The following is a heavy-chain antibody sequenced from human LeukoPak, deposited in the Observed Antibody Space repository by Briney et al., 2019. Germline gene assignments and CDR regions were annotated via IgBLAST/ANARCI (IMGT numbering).Heavy chain of an antibody. CDR3: AKLFGFLEWLLYNYFDY. D-gene: IGHD3-3*01. CDR1: GFTFSSYA. Sequence: GGSVRLSCAASGFTFSSYAISWVRQAPGKGLEWVSAISGSGGSTYYADSVKGRFTISRDNSKNTLYLQMNSLRAEDTAVYYCAKLFGFLEWLLYNYFDYWGQGTLVTVSS. J-gene: IGHJ4*02. V-gene: IGHV3-23*01. CDR2: ISGSGGST.